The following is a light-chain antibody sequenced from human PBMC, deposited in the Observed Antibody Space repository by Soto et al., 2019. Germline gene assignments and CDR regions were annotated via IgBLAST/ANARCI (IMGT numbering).Light chain of an antibody. CDR1: QSLTSNY. Sequence: EIVLTQSPGTLSLSPGERATLSCRASQSLTSNYLAWYQQKPGQAPRLLIYGASSRATGIPDRFSGCGSGTDFTLTISRLEPEDFAVYYCQQYGSSRPITFGQGTRLEIK. J-gene: IGKJ5*01. V-gene: IGKV3-20*01. CDR3: QQYGSSRPIT. CDR2: GAS.